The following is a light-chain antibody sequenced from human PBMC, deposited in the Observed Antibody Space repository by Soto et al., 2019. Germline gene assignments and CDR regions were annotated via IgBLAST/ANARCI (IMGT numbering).Light chain of an antibody. V-gene: IGKV1-5*03. CDR1: QSIDSW. Sequence: DIQMTQSHSTLSASVGDRVTITCRASQSIDSWLAWFQQKPGKAPKLLIYKASNLESEVPSRFSGSGSGTEFTLTISSLQPDDFATYYCHQYNGYSYTFGQGTKLEIK. J-gene: IGKJ2*01. CDR3: HQYNGYSYT. CDR2: KAS.